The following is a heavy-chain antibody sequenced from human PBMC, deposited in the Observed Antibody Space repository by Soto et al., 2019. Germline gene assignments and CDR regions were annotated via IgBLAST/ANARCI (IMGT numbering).Heavy chain of an antibody. D-gene: IGHD1-26*01. J-gene: IGHJ2*01. CDR2: IWYDGSNK. Sequence: PGGSLRLSCAASGFTFSSYGMHWVRQAPGKGLEWVAVIWYDGSNKYYADSVKGRFTISRDNSKNTLYLQMNSLRAEDTAVYYCARGGGSYYFQPNWYSDLWGRGTLVTVSS. V-gene: IGHV3-33*01. CDR3: ARGGGSYYFQPNWYSDL. CDR1: GFTFSSYG.